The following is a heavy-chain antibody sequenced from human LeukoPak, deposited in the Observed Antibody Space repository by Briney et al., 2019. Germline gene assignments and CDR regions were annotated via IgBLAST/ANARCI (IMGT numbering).Heavy chain of an antibody. Sequence: SETLSLTCTVSGGSISSYYWSWIRLPAGKGLEWIGRIYTSGSTNYNPSLKGRVTMSVDTSKNQFSLKLSSVTAADTAVYYCARDRGGHCSGGRCYINREFDYWGQGTLVTVSS. CDR1: GGSISSYY. V-gene: IGHV4-4*07. CDR2: IYTSGST. CDR3: ARDRGGHCSGGRCYINREFDY. J-gene: IGHJ4*02. D-gene: IGHD2-15*01.